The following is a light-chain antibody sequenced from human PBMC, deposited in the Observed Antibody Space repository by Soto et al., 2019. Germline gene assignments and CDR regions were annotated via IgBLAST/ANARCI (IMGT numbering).Light chain of an antibody. CDR2: DTS. CDR1: TGAVTSGHY. V-gene: IGLV7-46*01. J-gene: IGLJ1*01. Sequence: QAVVTQEPSLTVSPGGTVTLTCGSSTGAVTSGHYPYWFPQKPGQAPRTLIYDTSNKHSWTPARFSGSLLGGKAALTLSGAQPEDEAEYYCLLSYSGARLYVFGTGTKVTVL. CDR3: LLSYSGARLYV.